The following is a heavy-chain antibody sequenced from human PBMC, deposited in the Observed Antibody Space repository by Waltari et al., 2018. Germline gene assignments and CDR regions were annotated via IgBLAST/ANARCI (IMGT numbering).Heavy chain of an antibody. CDR1: GGSISTNYN. CDR3: GRIAFGDEGGYFQY. CDR2: MQYRGST. Sequence: QLQLQESGPGLVKPSETLSLTCTVSGGSISTNYNWGWIRQPPGKGLEWMGTMQYRGSTFYNPSLESRVTISLDTWKNQFSLRLSSVGAADTAVYFCGRIAFGDEGGYFQYWGQGTLVTVSS. J-gene: IGHJ1*01. D-gene: IGHD4-17*01. V-gene: IGHV4-39*01.